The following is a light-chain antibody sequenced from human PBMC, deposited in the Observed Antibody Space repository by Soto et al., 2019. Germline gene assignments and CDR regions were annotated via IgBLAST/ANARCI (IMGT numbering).Light chain of an antibody. CDR3: QHSYSTPWT. CDR1: QTITSY. V-gene: IGKV1-39*01. J-gene: IGKJ1*01. Sequence: DIPMTQSPSSLSASVGDRVTITCRASQTITSYLNWYQQKPGRAPKLLIYAASSLQSGVPSRFSGSGYGTDFTLTISSLQPEDFATYYCQHSYSTPWTFGQGTKVEIK. CDR2: AAS.